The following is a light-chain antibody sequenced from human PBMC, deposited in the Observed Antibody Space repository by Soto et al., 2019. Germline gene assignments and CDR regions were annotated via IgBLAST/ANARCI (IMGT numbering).Light chain of an antibody. CDR2: EGT. CDR3: CSYAGSKMV. J-gene: IGLJ3*02. Sequence: QSALTQPASVSGSPGQSITISCTGTSSDVGIYNLVSWYQQHPGKAPKLIIYEGTKRPSGLSNRFSGSKSGNTASLTISGLHAEDEADYYCCSYAGSKMVFGGGTQLTVL. V-gene: IGLV2-23*01. CDR1: SSDVGIYNL.